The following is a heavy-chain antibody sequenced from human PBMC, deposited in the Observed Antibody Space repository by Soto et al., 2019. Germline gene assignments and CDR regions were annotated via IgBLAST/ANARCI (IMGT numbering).Heavy chain of an antibody. D-gene: IGHD5-18*01. CDR1: GFTFSNAW. CDR3: TTEALDTLLAFDY. CDR2: IKSKTDGGTT. Sequence: EVQLVESGGGLVKPGGSLRLSCAASGFTFSNAWMNWVRQAPGKGLEWVGRIKSKTDGGTTDYAAPVKGRFTISRDDSKNTLYLQMNSLKTEDTAVYYCTTEALDTLLAFDYWGQGTLVTVSS. J-gene: IGHJ4*02. V-gene: IGHV3-15*07.